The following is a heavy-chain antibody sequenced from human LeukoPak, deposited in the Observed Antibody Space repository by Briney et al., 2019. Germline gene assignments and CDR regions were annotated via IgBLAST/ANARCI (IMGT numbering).Heavy chain of an antibody. D-gene: IGHD6-19*01. V-gene: IGHV3-7*01. CDR3: ARDFRGWWDY. CDR2: IKQDGSEK. Sequence: GGSLRLSCAASGFTLSSYWMSWVRQAPGKGLEWVANIKQDGSEKYYVDSVKGRFTISRDNAKNSLYLQMNSLRAEDTAVYYCARDFRGWWDYWGQGTLVTVSS. CDR1: GFTLSSYW. J-gene: IGHJ4*02.